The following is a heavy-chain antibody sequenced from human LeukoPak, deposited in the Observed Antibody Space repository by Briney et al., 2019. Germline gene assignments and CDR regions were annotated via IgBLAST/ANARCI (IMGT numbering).Heavy chain of an antibody. J-gene: IGHJ3*02. CDR2: IYPDDSDI. CDR3: ARHDRGSRSPNAFDI. CDR1: GYSFTDYW. V-gene: IGHV5-51*01. Sequence: GESLKISCKGSGYSFTDYWIGWVRQMPGEGLQWMGIIYPDDSDIRYSPSFQGQVTISADKSIITAYLQWSSLKASDTAVYYCARHDRGSRSPNAFDIWGQGTMVTVSS. D-gene: IGHD3-10*01.